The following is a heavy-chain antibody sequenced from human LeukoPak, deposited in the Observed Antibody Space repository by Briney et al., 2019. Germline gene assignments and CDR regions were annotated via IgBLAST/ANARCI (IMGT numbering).Heavy chain of an antibody. V-gene: IGHV4-4*07. CDR3: ARGANYYYYYGIDI. Sequence: SETLSLTCSVSGDSISGYYWSWIRQPAGKGLEWIGRIYTSGSTNYNPSLKSRVTISLDTSKNQFSLKLSSVTAADTAVYYCARGANYYYYYGIDIWGQGTTVTVSS. CDR2: IYTSGST. CDR1: GDSISGYY. J-gene: IGHJ6*02.